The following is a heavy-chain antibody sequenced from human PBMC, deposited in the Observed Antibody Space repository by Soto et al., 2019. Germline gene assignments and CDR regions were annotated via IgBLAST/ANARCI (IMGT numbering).Heavy chain of an antibody. CDR3: ARDGLLTGTTGWYFDL. Sequence: QVQLQESGPGLVKPSQTLSLTCTVVGDSFSRGGHYWSWDRQRPGRGLEWIGYIYYTGGTFYNPSLKIRSSISLDTSKIQMSQELASVTVADTAVYYWARDGLLTGTTGWYFDLWGRGTLVTVSS. CDR1: GDSFSRGGHY. CDR2: IYYTGGT. D-gene: IGHD1-7*01. V-gene: IGHV4-31*03. J-gene: IGHJ2*01.